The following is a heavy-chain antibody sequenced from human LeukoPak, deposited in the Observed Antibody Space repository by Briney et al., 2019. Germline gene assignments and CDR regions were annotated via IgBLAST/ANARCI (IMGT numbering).Heavy chain of an antibody. CDR1: GYTFSAYY. J-gene: IGHJ4*02. Sequence: ASVKVSCKASGYTFSAYYMHWVRQAPGQGLEWMGWINPNTGGTKYAQKFQGRVTMTRDTSIRTGYVELSRLAADKAAYHCCARPSSAGGADAFDYWGQGTPVTVSS. V-gene: IGHV1-2*02. CDR3: ARPSSAGGADAFDY. D-gene: IGHD6-6*01. CDR2: INPNTGGT.